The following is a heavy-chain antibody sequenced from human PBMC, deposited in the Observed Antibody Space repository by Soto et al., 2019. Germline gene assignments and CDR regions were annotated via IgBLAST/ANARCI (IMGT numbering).Heavy chain of an antibody. D-gene: IGHD5-18*01. Sequence: EVQLVETGGGLIQPGGSLRLSCAASGFTVSSNYMGWVRQAPGKGLEWVSVIYSGGSTYYADSVKGRFTISRDNSKNTLYLQMNSLRAEDTAVYYCARGTAIPPYYYYGMDVWGQGTTVTVSS. CDR2: IYSGGST. CDR3: ARGTAIPPYYYYGMDV. J-gene: IGHJ6*02. CDR1: GFTVSSNY. V-gene: IGHV3-53*02.